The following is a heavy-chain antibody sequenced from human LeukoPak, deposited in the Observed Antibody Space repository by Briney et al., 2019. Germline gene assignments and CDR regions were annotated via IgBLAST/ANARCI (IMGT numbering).Heavy chain of an antibody. J-gene: IGHJ4*02. D-gene: IGHD1-26*01. Sequence: PGGSLRLSCAASGFTFSSYWMSWVSQVPGKGLEWVANIKQDGSEKYYVDSVKGRFTISRDNARNSLYLQMDGLRAEDTALYYCARDKVMGATYFDYWGQGTLVTVSS. CDR2: IKQDGSEK. CDR3: ARDKVMGATYFDY. V-gene: IGHV3-7*01. CDR1: GFTFSSYW.